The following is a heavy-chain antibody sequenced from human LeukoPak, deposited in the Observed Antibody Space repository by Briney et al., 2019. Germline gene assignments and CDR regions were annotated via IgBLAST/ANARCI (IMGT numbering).Heavy chain of an antibody. CDR2: ISGSGGST. V-gene: IGHV3-23*01. CDR1: GFTFSSYA. J-gene: IGHJ4*02. D-gene: IGHD2-15*01. Sequence: GGSLRLSCAASGFTFSSYAMSWVRQAPGKGLEWVSAISGSGGSTYFADSVKGRFTISRDNSKNTLYLQMNSLRAEDTAVYYCAKQVAATPSVGHFGYWGQGTLVTVSS. CDR3: AKQVAATPSVGHFGY.